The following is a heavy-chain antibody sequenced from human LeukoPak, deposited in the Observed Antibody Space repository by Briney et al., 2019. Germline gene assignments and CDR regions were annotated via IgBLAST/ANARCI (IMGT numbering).Heavy chain of an antibody. V-gene: IGHV7-4-1*02. D-gene: IGHD3-9*01. J-gene: IGHJ3*02. CDR1: GYTFTSYA. CDR3: AREADYDILTGYYPNDAFDI. Sequence: ASVKVSCKASGYTFTSYAMNWVRQAPGQGLEWMGWINTNTGNPTYAQGFTGRFVFSLDTSVSTAYLQISSLKAEDTAVYYCAREADYDILTGYYPNDAFDIWGQGTMVTVSS. CDR2: INTNTGNP.